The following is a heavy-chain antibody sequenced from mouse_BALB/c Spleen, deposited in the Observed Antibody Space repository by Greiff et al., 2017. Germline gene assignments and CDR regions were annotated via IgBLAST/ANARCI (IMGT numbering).Heavy chain of an antibody. CDR3: ARRLGRGVFDY. J-gene: IGHJ2*01. CDR1: GYTFTSYW. CDR2: INPSTGYT. V-gene: IGHV1-7*01. Sequence: QVQLKESGAELAKPGASVKMSCKASGYTFTSYWMHWVKQRPGQGLEWIGYINPSTGYTEYNQKFKDKATLTADKSSSTAYMQLSSLTSEDSAVYYCARRLGRGVFDYWGQGTTLTVSS. D-gene: IGHD4-1*01.